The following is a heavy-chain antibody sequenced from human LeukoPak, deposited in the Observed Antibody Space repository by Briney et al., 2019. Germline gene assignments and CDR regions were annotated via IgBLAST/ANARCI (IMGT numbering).Heavy chain of an antibody. CDR2: IYYSGST. V-gene: IGHV4-59*08. Sequence: SETLSLTCTVSGGSISSYYWSWIRQPPGKGLEWIGYIYYSGSTNYNPSLESRVTISVDRSRNEFSLEMNSVTAADTAVYYCARRKSITYDAFDIWGQGTMVTVSS. CDR3: ARRKSITYDAFDI. J-gene: IGHJ3*02. D-gene: IGHD2/OR15-2a*01. CDR1: GGSISSYY.